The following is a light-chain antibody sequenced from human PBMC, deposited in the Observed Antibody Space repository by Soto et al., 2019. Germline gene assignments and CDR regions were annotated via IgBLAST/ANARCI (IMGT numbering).Light chain of an antibody. J-gene: IGKJ1*01. CDR2: RAS. CDR1: QSLGGN. Sequence: EIVMTQSPATLAVSPGDTATLSCRASQSLGGNLAWYQQKPGQGPRLLIFRASSRATGVPARFSASGSGTEFTLTISRLEPEDFAVYYCQQYGSSPQTFGQGTKVEIK. CDR3: QQYGSSPQT. V-gene: IGKV3-20*01.